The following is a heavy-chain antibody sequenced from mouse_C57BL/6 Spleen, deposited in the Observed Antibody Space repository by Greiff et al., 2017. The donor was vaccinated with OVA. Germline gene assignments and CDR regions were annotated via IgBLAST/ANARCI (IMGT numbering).Heavy chain of an antibody. CDR2: IYIGNGYT. V-gene: IGHV1-58*01. J-gene: IGHJ4*01. CDR1: GYTFTSYG. CDR3: ARSDYDGILPMDY. Sequence: VHVKQSGAELVRPGSSVKMSCKTSGYTFTSYGINWVKQRPGQGLEWIGYIYIGNGYTEYNEKFKGKATLTSDTSSSTAYMQLSSLTSEDSAIYFCARSDYDGILPMDYWGQGTSVTVSS. D-gene: IGHD2-4*01.